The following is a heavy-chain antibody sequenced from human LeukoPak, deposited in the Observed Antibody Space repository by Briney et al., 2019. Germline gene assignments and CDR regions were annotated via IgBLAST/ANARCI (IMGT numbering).Heavy chain of an antibody. CDR3: ARDWGYYYYYGMDV. CDR1: GFTFSSYS. Sequence: KPGGSLRLSCAASGFTFSSYSMNWVRQAPGKGLGWVSSISSSSSYIYYADSVKGRFTISRDNAKNSLYLQMNSLRAEDTAVYYCARDWGYYYYYGMDVWGQGTTVTVSS. CDR2: ISSSSSYI. D-gene: IGHD3-16*01. V-gene: IGHV3-21*01. J-gene: IGHJ6*02.